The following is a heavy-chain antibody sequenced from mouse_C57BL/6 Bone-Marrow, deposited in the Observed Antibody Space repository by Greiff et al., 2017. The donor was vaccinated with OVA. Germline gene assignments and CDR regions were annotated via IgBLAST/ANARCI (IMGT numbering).Heavy chain of an antibody. J-gene: IGHJ2*01. CDR2: IGPDSGGT. Sequence: QVQLKQPGAGLVKPGASVKLSCAASGYTFTSYWMHWVKQRPGRGLEWIGRIGPDSGGTKYTETFKSKATLTVDKPSSTAYMQLSSLTSEDSAVYYGARLGRGYWGQGTTLTVSS. D-gene: IGHD4-1*01. V-gene: IGHV1-72*01. CDR3: ARLGRGY. CDR1: GYTFTSYW.